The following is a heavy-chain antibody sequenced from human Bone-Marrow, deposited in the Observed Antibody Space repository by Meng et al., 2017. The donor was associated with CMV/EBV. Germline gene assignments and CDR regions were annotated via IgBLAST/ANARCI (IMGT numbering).Heavy chain of an antibody. CDR2: ISSDGSTT. J-gene: IGHJ4*02. Sequence: GGSLRLSCAASGFTFDDYAMHWVRQAPGKGLEWVSGISSDGSTTNYADSVKGRFTISRDNAKNTLYLQLNSLRAEDTAVYYCARDYWGCGDVWGQGTLVTVSS. CDR1: GFTFDDYA. D-gene: IGHD2-21*01. CDR3: ARDYWGCGDV. V-gene: IGHV3-9*01.